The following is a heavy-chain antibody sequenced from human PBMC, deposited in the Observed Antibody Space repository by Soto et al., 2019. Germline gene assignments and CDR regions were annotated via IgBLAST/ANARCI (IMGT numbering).Heavy chain of an antibody. Sequence: QVQLVESGGGVVQPGRSLRLSCAASGFTFSSYGMHWVRQAPGKGLEWVAVISYDGSNKYYADSVKGRFTISRDNSKNTLYLQMNSLRAKDTAVYYCAKDQSWAGSGSPDFDYWGQGTLVTVSS. CDR1: GFTFSSYG. V-gene: IGHV3-30*18. CDR3: AKDQSWAGSGSPDFDY. CDR2: ISYDGSNK. D-gene: IGHD3-10*01. J-gene: IGHJ4*02.